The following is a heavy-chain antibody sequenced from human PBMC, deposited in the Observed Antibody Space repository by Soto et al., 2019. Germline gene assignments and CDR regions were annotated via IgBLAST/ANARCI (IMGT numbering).Heavy chain of an antibody. CDR1: GATFSSYA. D-gene: IGHD3-22*01. Sequence: QVLLVQSGAEVKKPGSSVKVSCKLSGATFSSYAMSWVRQAPGQGLEWIGGIIPFFGTPNYAQKFQSRVTITADTSTATSYMELSSLRSDDTAVYYCARDKGAYYSHLVYWGQGTLVTVSS. CDR3: ARDKGAYYSHLVY. V-gene: IGHV1-69*06. J-gene: IGHJ4*02. CDR2: IIPFFGTP.